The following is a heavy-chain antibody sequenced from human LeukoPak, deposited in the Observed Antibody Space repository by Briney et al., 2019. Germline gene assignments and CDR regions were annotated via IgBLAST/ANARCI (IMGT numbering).Heavy chain of an antibody. CDR3: AKGQAAFLEWLSTGDY. J-gene: IGHJ4*02. D-gene: IGHD3-3*01. V-gene: IGHV3-23*01. CDR1: GFTFSSYA. CDR2: ISGSGGST. Sequence: GGSLRLSCAASGFTFSSYAMSWVRQAPGKGLEWVSAISGSGGSTYYADFVKGRFTISRDNSKNTLYLQMNSLRAEDTAVYYCAKGQAAFLEWLSTGDYWGQGTLVTVSS.